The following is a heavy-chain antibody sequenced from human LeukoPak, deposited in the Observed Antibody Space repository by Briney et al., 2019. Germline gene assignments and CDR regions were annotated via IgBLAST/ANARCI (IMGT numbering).Heavy chain of an antibody. D-gene: IGHD3-10*01. CDR1: GFTFSSYA. J-gene: IGHJ3*02. V-gene: IGHV3-23*01. Sequence: GGSLRLSCAASGFTFSSYAMSWVRQAPGKGLEWVSAISGSGGSTYYADSVKGRFTISRDNSKNTLYVQMNSLRAEDTAVYYCAKDYYYGSGSYWGAFDIWGQGTMVTVSS. CDR2: ISGSGGST. CDR3: AKDYYYGSGSYWGAFDI.